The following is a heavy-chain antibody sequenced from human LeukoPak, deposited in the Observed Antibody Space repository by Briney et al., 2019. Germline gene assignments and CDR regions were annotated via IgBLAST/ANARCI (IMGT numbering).Heavy chain of an antibody. CDR1: GFTFSSYA. V-gene: IGHV3-23*01. CDR3: AGSPRYDFWSGYYPH. J-gene: IGHJ4*02. CDR2: ISGSGGST. D-gene: IGHD3-3*01. Sequence: GGSLRLSCAASGFTFSSYAMSWVRQAPGEGLEWVSAISGSGGSTYYADSVKGRFTISRDNSKNTLYLQMNSLRAEDTAVYYCAGSPRYDFWSGYYPHWGQGTLVTVSS.